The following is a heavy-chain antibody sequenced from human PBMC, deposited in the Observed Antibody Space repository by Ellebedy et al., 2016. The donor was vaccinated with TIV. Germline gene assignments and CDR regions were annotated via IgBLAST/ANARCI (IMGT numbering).Heavy chain of an antibody. D-gene: IGHD3-22*01. Sequence: PGGSLRLSCAASGFTVSSIYMTWVRQAPAKGLEWVSVIHSVVSPGYADSVKGRFTISRDDSKNTLYLQMSSLRAEDTAVYYCARGVRGYWDFDYWGQGALVTVSS. CDR3: ARGVRGYWDFDY. CDR2: IHSVVSP. V-gene: IGHV3-53*01. J-gene: IGHJ4*02. CDR1: GFTVSSIY.